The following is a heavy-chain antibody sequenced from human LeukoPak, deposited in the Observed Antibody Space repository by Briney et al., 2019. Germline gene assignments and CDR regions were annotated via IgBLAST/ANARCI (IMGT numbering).Heavy chain of an antibody. J-gene: IGHJ4*02. D-gene: IGHD3-10*01. CDR2: ISSSGSTI. Sequence: GGSLRLSCAASGFTFSSYEMNWVRQAPGKGLEWVSYISSSGSTIYYADSVKGRFTISRDNAKNSLYLQMNSLRAEDTAVYYCARDPSSLCYFDYWGQGTLVTVSS. CDR1: GFTFSSYE. V-gene: IGHV3-48*03. CDR3: ARDPSSLCYFDY.